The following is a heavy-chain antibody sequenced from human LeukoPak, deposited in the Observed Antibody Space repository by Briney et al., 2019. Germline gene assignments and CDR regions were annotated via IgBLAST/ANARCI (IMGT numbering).Heavy chain of an antibody. CDR2: ISSSSSYI. J-gene: IGHJ4*02. CDR1: GFTFSSYT. D-gene: IGHD1-26*01. CDR3: ARGGSYDTFDY. Sequence: PGRSLRLSCAASGFTFSSYTINWVRQAPGKGLEWVSSISSSSSYIYYADSVKGRFTISRDNAKNSLYLQMNSLRAEDTAVYYCARGGSYDTFDYWGQGTLVTVSS. V-gene: IGHV3-21*01.